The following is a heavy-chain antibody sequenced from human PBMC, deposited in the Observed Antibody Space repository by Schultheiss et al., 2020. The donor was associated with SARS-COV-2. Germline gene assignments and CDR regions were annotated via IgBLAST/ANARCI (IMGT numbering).Heavy chain of an antibody. Sequence: SVKVSCKASGYTFTSYYMHWVRQAPGQGLEWMGGIIPIFGTANYAQKFQGRVTITADESTSTAYMELSSLRSEDTAVYYCAREGMAAVAGTYYYGMDVWGQGTTVTVSS. CDR2: IIPIFGTA. V-gene: IGHV1-69*13. D-gene: IGHD6-19*01. J-gene: IGHJ6*02. CDR1: GYTFTSYY. CDR3: AREGMAAVAGTYYYGMDV.